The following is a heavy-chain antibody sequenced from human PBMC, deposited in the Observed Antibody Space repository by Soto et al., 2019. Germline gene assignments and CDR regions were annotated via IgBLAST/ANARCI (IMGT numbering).Heavy chain of an antibody. Sequence: QVQLVESGGGVVQPGMSLSLSCAASGFTFSDYAMDWVRQAPGKGLEWVALTSHDERKISYADSVKGRFTISRGNSEKTLHLQMYSRSAADTAVYYCARGRYSTGWYYYDYWGQGTLVTVSS. V-gene: IGHV3-33*01. CDR2: TSHDERKI. CDR3: ARGRYSTGWYYYDY. D-gene: IGHD6-19*01. CDR1: GFTFSDYA. J-gene: IGHJ4*02.